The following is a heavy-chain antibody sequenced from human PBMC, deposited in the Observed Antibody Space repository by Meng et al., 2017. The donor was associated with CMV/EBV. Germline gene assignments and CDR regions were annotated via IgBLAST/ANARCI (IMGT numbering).Heavy chain of an antibody. CDR2: IYWDDDK. CDR3: ARATRGDYFDY. CDR1: GFSLSTSGVG. Sequence: QITLKESGPTLXXXXXTXPMTCTFSGFSLSTSGVGVGWIRQPPGKALEWLALIYWDDDKRYSPSLKSRLTITKDTSKNQVVLTMTNMDPVDTATYYCARATRGDYFDYWGQGTLVTVSS. D-gene: IGHD3-10*01. J-gene: IGHJ4*02. V-gene: IGHV2-5*02.